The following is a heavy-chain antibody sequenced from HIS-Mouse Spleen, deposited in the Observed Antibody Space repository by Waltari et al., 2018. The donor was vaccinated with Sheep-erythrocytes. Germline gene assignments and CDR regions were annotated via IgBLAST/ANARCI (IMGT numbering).Heavy chain of an antibody. Sequence: EVQLVESGGGLVQPGRSLRLSCAASGFSFDDYAMHWVRQAPGKGLEGVSGISWNSGSIGYADSVKCRFTISRDNAKNSLYLQMNSLRAEDTALYYCAKDISHNIVVVPAAVGDYWGQGTLVTVSS. CDR3: AKDISHNIVVVPAAVGDY. CDR1: GFSFDDYA. CDR2: ISWNSGSI. D-gene: IGHD2-2*01. V-gene: IGHV3-9*01. J-gene: IGHJ4*02.